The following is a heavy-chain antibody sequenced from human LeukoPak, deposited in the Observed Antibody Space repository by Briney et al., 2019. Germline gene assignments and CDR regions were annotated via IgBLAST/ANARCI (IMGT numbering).Heavy chain of an antibody. CDR2: ISYDGSNK. Sequence: GGSLRLSCAASGFTFSSYAMHWVRQAPGKGLEWVAVISYDGSNKYYADSVKGRFTISRDNSKNTLYLQMNSLRAEDTAVYYCAREIVVVPAATPDYWGQGTLVTVSS. CDR3: AREIVVVPAATPDY. CDR1: GFTFSSYA. D-gene: IGHD2-2*01. J-gene: IGHJ4*02. V-gene: IGHV3-30-3*01.